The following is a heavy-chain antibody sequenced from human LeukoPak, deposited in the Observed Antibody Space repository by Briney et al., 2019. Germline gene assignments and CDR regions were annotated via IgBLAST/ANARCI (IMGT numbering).Heavy chain of an antibody. V-gene: IGHV3-23*01. CDR2: ISGGGGTT. D-gene: IGHD6-13*01. CDR1: GFTFSSYA. J-gene: IGHJ4*02. Sequence: QPGGSLRLSCAASGFTFSSYAMSWVRQAPGKRLEWVSAISGGGGTTYYADSVKGRFTISRDNSKNTLFLQMNSLRVEDTAIYYCAKDAAGPEYWGQGTRVTVSS. CDR3: AKDAAGPEY.